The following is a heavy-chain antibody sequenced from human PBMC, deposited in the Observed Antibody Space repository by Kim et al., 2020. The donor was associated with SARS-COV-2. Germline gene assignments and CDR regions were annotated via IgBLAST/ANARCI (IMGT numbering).Heavy chain of an antibody. J-gene: IGHJ6*02. CDR1: GFTFSSYN. D-gene: IGHD3-10*01. CDR2: ISSSSSTI. V-gene: IGHV3-48*04. CDR3: ARVSPTYYYGSGSLRGYYGMDV. Sequence: GGSLRLSCAASGFTFSSYNMNWVRQAPGKGLEWVSYISSSSSTIYYADSVKGRFTISRDNAKNSLYLQMNSLRAEDTAVYYCARVSPTYYYGSGSLRGYYGMDVWGQGTTVTVSS.